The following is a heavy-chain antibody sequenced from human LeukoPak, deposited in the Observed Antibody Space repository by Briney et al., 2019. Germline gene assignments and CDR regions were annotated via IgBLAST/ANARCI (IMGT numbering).Heavy chain of an antibody. CDR1: GGSISSGGYY. D-gene: IGHD4-17*01. V-gene: IGHV4-31*03. CDR2: IYYSGTT. J-gene: IGHJ4*02. Sequence: SQTLSLTCTVSGGSISSGGYYWSWIRQPPGKGLEWIGFIYYSGTTYYNPPLKTRVAISVDTSKNQFSLKLSSVTAADTAVYYCARGGTGVTTAIDYWGQGTLVTVSS. CDR3: ARGGTGVTTAIDY.